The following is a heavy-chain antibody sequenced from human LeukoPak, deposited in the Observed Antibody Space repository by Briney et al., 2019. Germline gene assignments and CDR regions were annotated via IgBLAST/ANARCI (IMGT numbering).Heavy chain of an antibody. V-gene: IGHV3-21*01. J-gene: IGHJ4*02. Sequence: PGGSLRLSCAASGFIFSDQNMNWVRQAPGKGLEWVSSISSSSSYIYYADSVKGRFTISRDNAKNSLYLQMNSLRAEDTAVYYCARAPTVTTEIDYWGQGTLVTVSS. CDR3: ARAPTVTTEIDY. CDR2: ISSSSSYI. CDR1: GFIFSDQN. D-gene: IGHD4-17*01.